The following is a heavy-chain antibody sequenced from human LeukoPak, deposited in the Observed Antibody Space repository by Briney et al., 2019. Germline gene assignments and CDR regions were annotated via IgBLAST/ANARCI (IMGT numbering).Heavy chain of an antibody. Sequence: ASVKVSCKASGYTFTSYDINWVRQAPGQGLEWMGWMNPNSGNTGYAQKFQGRVTITRNTSIGTAYMELSSLRSEDTAVYYCARRYCSSTSCYTYNYRGQGTLVTVSS. CDR2: MNPNSGNT. D-gene: IGHD2-2*02. CDR3: ARRYCSSTSCYTYNY. CDR1: GYTFTSYD. J-gene: IGHJ4*02. V-gene: IGHV1-8*03.